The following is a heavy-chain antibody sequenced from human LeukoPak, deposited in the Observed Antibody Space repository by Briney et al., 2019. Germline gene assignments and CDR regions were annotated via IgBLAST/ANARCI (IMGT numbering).Heavy chain of an antibody. J-gene: IGHJ4*02. CDR3: ASSETSSYFDY. V-gene: IGHV4-61*01. D-gene: IGHD4-11*01. Sequence: PSETLSLTCIVSGDSISRSSYYWSWIRQPPGKGLEWIGYIYYSGSTNYNPSLKSRGTISADTSKNQFSLKLSSVTAADTAVYYCASSETSSYFDYWGQGTLVTVSS. CDR2: IYYSGST. CDR1: GDSISRSSYY.